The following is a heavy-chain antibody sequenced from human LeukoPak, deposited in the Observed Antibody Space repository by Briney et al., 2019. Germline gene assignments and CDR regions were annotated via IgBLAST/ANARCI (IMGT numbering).Heavy chain of an antibody. D-gene: IGHD3-22*01. CDR3: ARDRLGIGNWFDP. J-gene: IGHJ5*02. CDR2: ISYDGSNK. Sequence: PGGSLRLSCAASGFTFSSYAMHWVRQAPGKGLEWVAVISYDGSNKYYADSVKGRFTISRGNSKNTLYLQMNSLRAEDTAVYYCARDRLGIGNWFDPWGQGTLVTVSS. CDR1: GFTFSSYA. V-gene: IGHV3-30-3*01.